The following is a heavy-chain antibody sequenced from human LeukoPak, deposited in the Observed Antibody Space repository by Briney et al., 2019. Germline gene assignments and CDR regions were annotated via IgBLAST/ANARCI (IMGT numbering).Heavy chain of an antibody. CDR2: IYYSGST. J-gene: IGHJ3*02. CDR3: ARWDFSSLSTPGAFDI. V-gene: IGHV4-59*01. D-gene: IGHD2-2*01. Sequence: SETLSLTCTVSGGSISSYYWSWIRQPPGKGLEWIGYIYYSGSTNYNPSLKSRVTISVDTSKNQFSLKLSSVTAADTAVYYCARWDFSSLSTPGAFDIWGQGTMVTVSS. CDR1: GGSISSYY.